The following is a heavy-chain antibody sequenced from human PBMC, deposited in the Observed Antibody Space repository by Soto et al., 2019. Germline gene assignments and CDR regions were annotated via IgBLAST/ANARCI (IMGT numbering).Heavy chain of an antibody. D-gene: IGHD3-3*01. Sequence: QITLNESGPTQVKPRQTLTLTCTFSGFSLTTSGVGVGWIRQSPGKAPEWLALIYWDDDKRYSPSLKSRLTTTKDTSKYQVVLTMADLDPADTATYSCAHRVLRTVFGLVTTTAIYFDFWGQGPPVAVSS. CDR2: IYWDDDK. J-gene: IGHJ4*02. CDR3: AHRVLRTVFGLVTTTAIYFDF. V-gene: IGHV2-5*02. CDR1: GFSLTTSGVG.